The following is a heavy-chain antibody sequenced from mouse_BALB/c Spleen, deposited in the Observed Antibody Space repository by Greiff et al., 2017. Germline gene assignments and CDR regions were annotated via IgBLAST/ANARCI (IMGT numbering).Heavy chain of an antibody. V-gene: IGHV1-9*01. J-gene: IGHJ2*01. Sequence: QVQLQQSGAELMKPGASVKISCKATGYTFSSYWIEWVKQRPGHVLEWIGEILPGSGSTNYNEKFKGKATFTADTSSNTAYMQLSSLTSEDSAVYYCARGTTVVATDDWGQGTTLTVSS. CDR2: ILPGSGST. D-gene: IGHD1-1*01. CDR1: GYTFSSYW. CDR3: ARGTTVVATDD.